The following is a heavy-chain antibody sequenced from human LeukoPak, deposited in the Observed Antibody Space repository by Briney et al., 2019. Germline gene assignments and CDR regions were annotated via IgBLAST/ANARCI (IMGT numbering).Heavy chain of an antibody. CDR2: IGDSGSPI. J-gene: IGHJ6*03. D-gene: IGHD3-16*01. CDR1: GFTFSDHY. Sequence: GGSLRLSCAASGFTFSDHYMSWIRQAPGKGLEWISYIGDSGSPIYYVDSVKGRFTISRDNTKNSLFLQMDSLRAEDTAVYYCASPPYGYYYYYMDVWGKGTTVTVSS. V-gene: IGHV3-11*04. CDR3: ASPPYGYYYYYMDV.